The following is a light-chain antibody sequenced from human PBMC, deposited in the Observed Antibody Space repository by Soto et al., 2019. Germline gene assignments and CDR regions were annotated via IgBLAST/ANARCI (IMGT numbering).Light chain of an antibody. Sequence: QSALTQPPSVSGTPGQSVTISCSGSSSNIGSNFVYWYQQLPGTAPKLLIYRTNQRPSGVPDRFSGSKPGTSASLAISGLRSDDEADYYCAAWDDSLRWVFGGGTKLTVL. V-gene: IGLV1-47*01. CDR3: AAWDDSLRWV. CDR2: RTN. J-gene: IGLJ3*02. CDR1: SSNIGSNF.